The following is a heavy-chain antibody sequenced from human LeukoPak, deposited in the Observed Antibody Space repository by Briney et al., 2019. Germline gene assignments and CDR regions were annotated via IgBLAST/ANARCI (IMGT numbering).Heavy chain of an antibody. D-gene: IGHD6-19*01. V-gene: IGHV3-30-3*01. CDR3: ARDLGIAVALDY. CDR1: GFTFSSYA. Sequence: GGSLRLSCAASGFTFSSYAMHWVRQAPGKGLEWVAVTSYDGSNKYYADSVKGRFTISRDNSKNTLYLQMNSLRAEDTAVYYCARDLGIAVALDYWGQGTLVTVSS. J-gene: IGHJ4*02. CDR2: TSYDGSNK.